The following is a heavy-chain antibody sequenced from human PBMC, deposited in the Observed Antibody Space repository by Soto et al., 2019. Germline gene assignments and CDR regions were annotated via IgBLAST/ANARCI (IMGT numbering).Heavy chain of an antibody. J-gene: IGHJ4*02. CDR3: ARGGARCGGDCYSILAY. CDR1: GGSISSYC. Sequence: PSETLSLTCTVSGGSISSYCWSWIRQPPGKGLEWIGYIYYSGSTNYNPSLKSRVTISVDTSKNQFSLKLSSVTAADTAVYYCARGGARCGGDCYSILAYWGQGTLVTVSS. D-gene: IGHD2-21*02. CDR2: IYYSGST. V-gene: IGHV4-59*01.